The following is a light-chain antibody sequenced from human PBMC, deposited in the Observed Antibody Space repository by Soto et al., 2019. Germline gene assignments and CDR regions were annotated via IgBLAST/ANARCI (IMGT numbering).Light chain of an antibody. V-gene: IGKV3-15*01. Sequence: EIVMTQSPATLSVSPGERATLSCRASQSVSTNLAWYQQKPGHAPRLLMYGASTRATGIPARFSSSGSGTEFTLTIISLQSEDFSVYYCQQYHNWPPYTFGQGTKLEIK. CDR1: QSVSTN. CDR3: QQYHNWPPYT. CDR2: GAS. J-gene: IGKJ2*01.